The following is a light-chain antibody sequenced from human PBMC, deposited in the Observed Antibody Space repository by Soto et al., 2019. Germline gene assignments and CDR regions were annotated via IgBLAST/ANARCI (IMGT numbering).Light chain of an antibody. J-gene: IGKJ1*01. Sequence: DIQMTQSPSTLSASVGDRVTITCRASQSISSWLAWYQQKPGNAPKLLIYDASSLESGVPSRFSGSGSGTEFTLTISSLQPDDFATYYCQQYNIYSPTFGQGTKVDIK. CDR3: QQYNIYSPT. CDR1: QSISSW. CDR2: DAS. V-gene: IGKV1-5*01.